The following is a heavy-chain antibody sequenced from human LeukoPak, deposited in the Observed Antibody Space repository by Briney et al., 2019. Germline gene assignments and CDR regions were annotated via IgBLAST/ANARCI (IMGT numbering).Heavy chain of an antibody. D-gene: IGHD6-19*01. CDR3: ARDPYSSGWYPGNWFDP. CDR2: IIPIFGIA. CDR1: GGTFSSYA. J-gene: IGHJ5*02. V-gene: IGHV1-69*04. Sequence: SVKVSCKASGGTFSSYAISWVRQAPGQGLEWMGRIIPIFGIANYAQKFQGRVTITADKSTSTAYMELSGLRSEDTAVYYCARDPYSSGWYPGNWFDPWGQGTLVTVSS.